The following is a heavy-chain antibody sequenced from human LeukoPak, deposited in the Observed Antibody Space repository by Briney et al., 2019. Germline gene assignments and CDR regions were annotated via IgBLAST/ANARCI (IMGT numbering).Heavy chain of an antibody. CDR3: ASGSGYYYAGFDY. CDR1: GFTFSSYE. CDR2: ISSSGSTI. V-gene: IGHV3-48*03. J-gene: IGHJ4*02. D-gene: IGHD3-22*01. Sequence: GGSLRPSCAASGFTFSSYEMNWVRQAPGKGLEWVSYISSSGSTIYYADSVKGRFTISRDNAKNSLYLQMNSLRAEDTAVYYCASGSGYYYAGFDYWGQGTLVTVSS.